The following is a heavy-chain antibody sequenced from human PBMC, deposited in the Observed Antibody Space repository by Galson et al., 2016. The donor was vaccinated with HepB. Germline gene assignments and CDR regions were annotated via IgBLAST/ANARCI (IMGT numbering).Heavy chain of an antibody. D-gene: IGHD5-12*01. V-gene: IGHV3-13*04. J-gene: IGHJ4*02. CDR2: IGTGGDT. CDR1: GFTFSRSD. CDR3: PHFDY. Sequence: SLRLSCAASGFTFSRSDMHWVRQAAGKGLEWVSAIGTGGDTYYPGSVKDRFTISRENARNSLYLQMNSLTVEDTAGGYAPHFDYWGQGTLVTVSS.